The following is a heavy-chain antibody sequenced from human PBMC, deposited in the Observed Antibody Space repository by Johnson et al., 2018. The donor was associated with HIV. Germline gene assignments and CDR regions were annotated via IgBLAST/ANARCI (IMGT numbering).Heavy chain of an antibody. CDR2: IGTAGDT. D-gene: IGHD1-26*01. CDR1: AFTFSSYD. CDR3: AKDRAMRQWEWDAFDI. J-gene: IGHJ3*02. Sequence: VQLVESGGGLVQPGGSLRLSCAASAFTFSSYDMHWVRQATGKGLDWVSAIGTAGDTYYPGSVKGRFTISRENAKNSLYLQMNSLRAEDTALYYCAKDRAMRQWEWDAFDIWGQGTMVTVSS. V-gene: IGHV3-13*01.